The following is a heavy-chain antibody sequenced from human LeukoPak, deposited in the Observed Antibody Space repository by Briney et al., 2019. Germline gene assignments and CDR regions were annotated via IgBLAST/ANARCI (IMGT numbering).Heavy chain of an antibody. CDR1: GGSFSGYY. Sequence: PSETLSLTCAVYGGSFSGYYWSWIRQPPGKGLEWIGEIDHSGSTNYNPSLKSRVTMSVDTSKNQFSLKLSSVTAADTAVYYCARDRGCSSTSCSSNWFDPWGQGTLVTVSS. V-gene: IGHV4-34*01. J-gene: IGHJ5*02. CDR3: ARDRGCSSTSCSSNWFDP. CDR2: IDHSGST. D-gene: IGHD2-2*01.